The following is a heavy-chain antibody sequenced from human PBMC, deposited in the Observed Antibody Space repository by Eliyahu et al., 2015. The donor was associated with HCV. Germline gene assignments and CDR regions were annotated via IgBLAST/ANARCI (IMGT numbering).Heavy chain of an antibody. CDR2: ISASNGNI. D-gene: IGHD2-21*01. CDR3: ARDFPAHCRYGAESVDCAESPFEY. CDR1: GYIYKKYG. V-gene: IGHV1-18*01. Sequence: QVQLVQSGPEVKKPGASVKVSCEASGYIYKKYGFSWIRQAPGQGLEWMGWISASNGNIKYADKFQGRVTMTTDASTSIAYMELRNLRSDDTAVYYCARDFPAHCRYGAESVDCAESPFEYWGQGTLVTVSS. J-gene: IGHJ4*02.